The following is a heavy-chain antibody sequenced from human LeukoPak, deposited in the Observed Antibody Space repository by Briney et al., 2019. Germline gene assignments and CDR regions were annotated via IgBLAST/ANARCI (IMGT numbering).Heavy chain of an antibody. D-gene: IGHD1-26*01. J-gene: IGHJ4*02. V-gene: IGHV3-66*01. CDR1: GFSVSNNY. CDR3: ARDVSKSGSH. Sequence: GGSLRLSCAASGFSVSNNYMTWVRQAPGKGLEWVSVIYSGGSTYYADSVKGRFTVSRDNSRNTLYLQMNSLRAEDTAVYYCARDVSKSGSHWGQGTRVTVSP. CDR2: IYSGGST.